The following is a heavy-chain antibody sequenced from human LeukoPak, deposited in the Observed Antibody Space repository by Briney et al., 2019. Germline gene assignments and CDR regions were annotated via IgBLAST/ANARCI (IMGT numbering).Heavy chain of an antibody. Sequence: ASVKVSCKASGYTFTSYDINWVRQATGQGLEWIGWMNPNSGNTGYAQKFQGRVTITRNTSISTAYMELSSLRSEDTAVYYCARDYGGNSGALDAFDIWGQGTMVTVSS. J-gene: IGHJ3*02. V-gene: IGHV1-8*01. D-gene: IGHD4-23*01. CDR1: GYTFTSYD. CDR3: ARDYGGNSGALDAFDI. CDR2: MNPNSGNT.